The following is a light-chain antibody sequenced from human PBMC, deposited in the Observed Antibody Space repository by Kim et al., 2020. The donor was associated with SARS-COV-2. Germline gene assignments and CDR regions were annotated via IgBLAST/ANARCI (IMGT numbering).Light chain of an antibody. J-gene: IGLJ3*02. V-gene: IGLV3-1*01. CDR3: QAWDSRTSTWV. CDR1: ELGDKY. Sequence: PGQTADITCSGNELGDKYVCWYQQKTGQSPVLVIYQDNKWPSGIPERFSGANSGDTATLTISGTQALDEADYYCQAWDSRTSTWVFGGGTQLTVL. CDR2: QDN.